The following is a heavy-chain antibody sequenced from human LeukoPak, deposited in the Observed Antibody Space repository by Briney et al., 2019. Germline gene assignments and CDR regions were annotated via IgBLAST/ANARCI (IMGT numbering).Heavy chain of an antibody. CDR3: ARDGHTYYYGSGSYYNAARYYYGMDV. CDR2: IKQDGSEK. J-gene: IGHJ6*04. V-gene: IGHV3-7*03. Sequence: PGGSLRLSCAASGFTLSSYWMSWVRQAPGKGLEWVANIKQDGSEKYYVDSVKGRFTISRDNAKNSLYLQMNSLRAEDTAVYYCARDGHTYYYGSGSYYNAARYYYGMDVWGKGTTVTVSS. CDR1: GFTLSSYW. D-gene: IGHD3-10*01.